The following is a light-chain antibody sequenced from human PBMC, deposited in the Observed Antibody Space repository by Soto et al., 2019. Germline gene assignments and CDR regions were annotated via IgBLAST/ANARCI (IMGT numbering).Light chain of an antibody. V-gene: IGKV1-17*01. CDR3: LQHNSYPLT. J-gene: IGKJ4*01. CDR2: AAS. Sequence: DIQMTQSPSSLSASVGDRVTITCRASQGIRNYLGWYQQKPGKAPKRLIYAASSLQSGVPPRFSGSGSGTEFTLTISSLQPEDFATYYCLQHNSYPLTFGGGTKVEIK. CDR1: QGIRNY.